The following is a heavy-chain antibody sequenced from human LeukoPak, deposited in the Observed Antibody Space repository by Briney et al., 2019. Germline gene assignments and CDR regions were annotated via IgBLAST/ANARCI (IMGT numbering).Heavy chain of an antibody. CDR3: ARVHTAGGYSGTDY. V-gene: IGHV3-20*01. J-gene: IGHJ4*02. Sequence: GGSLRLSCAASGVIFDNYGMTWVRQAPGKGLEWVSGTNWNGGNTGYADSVKGPFLISRDNAKNCLYLQMNSLRAEHTALYHCARVHTAGGYSGTDYWGQGTLVTVSS. CDR2: TNWNGGNT. CDR1: GVIFDNYG. D-gene: IGHD1-26*01.